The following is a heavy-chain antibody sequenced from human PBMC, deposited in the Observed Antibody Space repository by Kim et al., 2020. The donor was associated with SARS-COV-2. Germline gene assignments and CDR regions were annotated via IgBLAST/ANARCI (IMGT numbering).Heavy chain of an antibody. V-gene: IGHV3-23*01. CDR1: GFTFSSYA. D-gene: IGHD3-10*01. CDR2: ISGSGGST. CDR3: AKWGVLFMVRGEPAKYNWFDP. Sequence: GGSLRLSCAASGFTFSSYAMSWVRQAPGKGLEWVSAISGSGGSTYYADSVKGRFTISRDNSKNTLYLQMNSLRAEDTAVYYCAKWGVLFMVRGEPAKYNWFDPWGQGTLVTVSS. J-gene: IGHJ5*02.